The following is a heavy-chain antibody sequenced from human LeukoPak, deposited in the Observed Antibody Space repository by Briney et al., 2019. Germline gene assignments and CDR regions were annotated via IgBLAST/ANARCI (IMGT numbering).Heavy chain of an antibody. CDR2: SRNKAHSYST. J-gene: IGHJ4*02. CDR3: TRVYFDGSGYYLHY. CDR1: GFTFSDHY. D-gene: IGHD3-22*01. V-gene: IGHV3-72*01. Sequence: PGGSLRLSCAASGFTFSDHYMDWVRQAPGKGLEWVGRSRNKAHSYSTEYAASVKGTFTISRDDSKNSLYLQMNSLKTEDTAMYYCTRVYFDGSGYYLHYWGQGTLVTVSS.